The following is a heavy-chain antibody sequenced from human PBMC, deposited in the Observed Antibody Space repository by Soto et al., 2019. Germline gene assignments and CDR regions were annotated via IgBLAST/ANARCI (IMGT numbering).Heavy chain of an antibody. D-gene: IGHD1-26*01. Sequence: SETLSLTCTVSGCSITSNAYYWGWIRQPPGKGLEWLGYIYYSGSASYNPSLKSRVTMSVDTSKNQFSLKLSSVTAADTAVYYCARRPKRGSFAWCFDYWGQGTLVTVSS. CDR2: IYYSGSA. V-gene: IGHV4-39*01. CDR3: ARRPKRGSFAWCFDY. J-gene: IGHJ4*02. CDR1: GCSITSNAYY.